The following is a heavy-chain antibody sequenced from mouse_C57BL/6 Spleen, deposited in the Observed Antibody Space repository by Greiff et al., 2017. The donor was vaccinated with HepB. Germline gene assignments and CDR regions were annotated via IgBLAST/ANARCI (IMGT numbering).Heavy chain of an antibody. V-gene: IGHV1-76*01. CDR2: IYPGSGNT. J-gene: IGHJ4*01. Sequence: VQLQQSGAELVRPGASVKLSCKASGYTFTDYYINWVKQRPGQGLEWIARIYPGSGNTYYNEKFKGKATLTAEKSSSTAYMQLSSLTDEDSAVYFCARSAYDYLYYAMDYWGQGTSVTVSS. CDR3: ARSAYDYLYYAMDY. CDR1: GYTFTDYY. D-gene: IGHD2-4*01.